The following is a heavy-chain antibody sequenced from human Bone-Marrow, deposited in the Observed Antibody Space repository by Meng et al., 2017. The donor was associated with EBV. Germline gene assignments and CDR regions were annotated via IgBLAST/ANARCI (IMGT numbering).Heavy chain of an antibody. CDR3: AHRPDRRFTWFDP. CDR2: IYWDEDR. D-gene: IGHD3-10*01. V-gene: IGHV2-5*02. J-gene: IGHJ5*02. CDR1: GFSLNSSGAG. Sequence: FKEHGPLLVKPTQTLTLHCTFSGFSLNSSGAGVGCIRQPPGKALEWLALIYWDEDRRYSPSLKSRLTITKDSSKEPVVLTMTNMDPVDTATYYCAHRPDRRFTWFDPWGQGTLVTVSS.